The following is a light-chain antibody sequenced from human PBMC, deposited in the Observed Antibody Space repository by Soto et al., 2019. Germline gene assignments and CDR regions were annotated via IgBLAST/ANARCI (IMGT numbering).Light chain of an antibody. CDR3: QQYGNSPET. CDR2: GAS. V-gene: IGKV3-20*01. CDR1: QSVTSDY. J-gene: IGKJ2*01. Sequence: EIVLTQSPGTLSLSPGERVTLSCRTSQSVTSDYLAWYQQKPGQSPRLLMYGASTRATGIPDRFSGSGSGTDITLTISRLEPEDFAVYYCQQYGNSPETFGQGTKVEIK.